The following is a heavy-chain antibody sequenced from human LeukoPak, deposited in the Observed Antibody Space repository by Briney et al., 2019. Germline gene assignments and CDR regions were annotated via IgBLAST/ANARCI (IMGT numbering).Heavy chain of an antibody. CDR1: GFTFSSYW. D-gene: IGHD6-13*01. CDR3: ARGLAGSFDY. V-gene: IGHV3-74*01. CDR2: ITSEGSST. Sequence: GGSLRLSCAASGFTFSSYWMHWVRQVPGKGLVWVSRITSEGSSTSYADSVKGRFTISRDNAKNTLYLQMNSLRAEDTAVYYCARGLAGSFDYWGQGTLVTVSS. J-gene: IGHJ4*02.